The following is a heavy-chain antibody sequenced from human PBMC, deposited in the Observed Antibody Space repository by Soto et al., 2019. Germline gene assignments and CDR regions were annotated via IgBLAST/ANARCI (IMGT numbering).Heavy chain of an antibody. CDR2: IIPILGIA. V-gene: IGHV1-69*02. J-gene: IGHJ4*02. Sequence: GASVKVSCKASGGTFSSYTISWVRQAPGQGLEWMGRIIPILGIANYAQKFQGRVTITADKSTSTAYMELSSLRSEDTAVYYCASSITMVRGVITALDYWGQGTLVTVSS. D-gene: IGHD3-10*01. CDR1: GGTFSSYT. CDR3: ASSITMVRGVITALDY.